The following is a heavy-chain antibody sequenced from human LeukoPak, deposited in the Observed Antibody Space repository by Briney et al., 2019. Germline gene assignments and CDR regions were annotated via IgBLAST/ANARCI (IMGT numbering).Heavy chain of an antibody. CDR2: IRYNGNDK. Sequence: QAGGSLRLSCAPSGFTFSSYDMHWVRQAPGKGLAWVAFIRYNGNDKYYADSVKGRFTVSRDNSKNTLYLQMNRLRAEDTAVYYCAKDIEPAWGHSFDSWGQGALVTVSS. CDR1: GFTFSSYD. J-gene: IGHJ4*02. D-gene: IGHD7-27*01. V-gene: IGHV3-30*02. CDR3: AKDIEPAWGHSFDS.